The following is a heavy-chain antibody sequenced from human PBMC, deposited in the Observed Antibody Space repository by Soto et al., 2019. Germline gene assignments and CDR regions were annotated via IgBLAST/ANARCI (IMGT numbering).Heavy chain of an antibody. J-gene: IGHJ6*02. CDR1: GYTFTSYG. D-gene: IGHD5-12*01. CDR2: ISAYNGKT. CDR3: ARGGDVNYDHGMDV. V-gene: IGHV1-18*01. Sequence: QVQLVQSGGEVKKPGASVKLSCTASGYTFTSYGISWVRQAPGQGLEWMGWISAYNGKTNYAQNVQGRVTMTTDTXXRPAYMDLRSLRSDDAAVYYCARGGDVNYDHGMDVWGQGTTVTVSS.